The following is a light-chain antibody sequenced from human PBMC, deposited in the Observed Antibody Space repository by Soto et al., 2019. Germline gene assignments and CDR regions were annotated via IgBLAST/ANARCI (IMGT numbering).Light chain of an antibody. V-gene: IGLV2-14*01. CDR3: NSYTGSGIV. CDR2: EVS. CDR1: SSDVGGYNY. J-gene: IGLJ1*01. Sequence: LTQPASVSGSPGQSITISCTGTSSDVGGYNYVSWYQHHPGKAPKLMIYEVSNRPSGVSYRFSGSKSGNTASPTISGLQAEDEADYYCNSYTGSGIVFGTGTKVTVL.